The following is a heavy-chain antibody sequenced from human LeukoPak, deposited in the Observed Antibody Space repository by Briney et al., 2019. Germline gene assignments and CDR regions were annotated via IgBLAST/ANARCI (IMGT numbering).Heavy chain of an antibody. CDR3: ARGRDLPYCSGGSCYFSDWFDP. V-gene: IGHV4-30-2*01. Sequence: PSQTLSLTCAVSGGSISSGGYSWSWIRQPPGKGLEWIGYIYHSGSTYYNPSLKSRVTISVDRSKNQFSLKLSSVTAADTAVYYYARGRDLPYCSGGSCYFSDWFDPWGQGTLVTVSS. J-gene: IGHJ5*02. CDR1: GGSISSGGYS. D-gene: IGHD2-15*01. CDR2: IYHSGST.